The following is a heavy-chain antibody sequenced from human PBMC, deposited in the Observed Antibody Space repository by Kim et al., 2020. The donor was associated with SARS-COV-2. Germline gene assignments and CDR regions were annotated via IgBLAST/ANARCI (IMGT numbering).Heavy chain of an antibody. D-gene: IGHD6-6*01. J-gene: IGHJ5*02. CDR3: ALEGSSSWFDP. Sequence: TYYNPSLKSRVTISVDTSKNQFSLKLSSVTAADTAVYYCALEGSSSWFDPWGQGTLVTVSS. CDR2: T. V-gene: IGHV4-39*07.